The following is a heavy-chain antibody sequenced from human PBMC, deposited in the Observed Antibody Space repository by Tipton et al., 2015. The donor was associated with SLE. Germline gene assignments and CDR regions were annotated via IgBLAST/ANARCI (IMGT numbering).Heavy chain of an antibody. CDR1: GGSVGNYY. V-gene: IGHV4-59*08. CDR2: IHYTGDI. J-gene: IGHJ4*02. CDR3: ARHGDYYDSSGYSY. D-gene: IGHD3-22*01. Sequence: TLSLTCTVSGGSVGNYYWNWIRQSPGKGLEWIGYIHYTGDINYNPSLKSRVTISVDTSKNQSTLKLSSVTVVDTAVYYCARHGDYYDSSGYSYWGQGTLVTVSS.